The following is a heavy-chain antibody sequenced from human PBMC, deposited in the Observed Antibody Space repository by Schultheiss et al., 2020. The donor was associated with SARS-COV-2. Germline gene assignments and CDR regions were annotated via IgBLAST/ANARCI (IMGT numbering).Heavy chain of an antibody. J-gene: IGHJ4*02. V-gene: IGHV3-9*01. CDR2: ITWNSARI. D-gene: IGHD6-19*01. Sequence: GGSLRLSCAASGFTFSSYAMHWVRQAPGKGLEWVSGITWNSARINYADSVKGRFTISRDNAKNSLYLQMHSLRAEDTALYYCAKERSSGWLGRIDYWGQGTLVTVSS. CDR3: AKERSSGWLGRIDY. CDR1: GFTFSSYA.